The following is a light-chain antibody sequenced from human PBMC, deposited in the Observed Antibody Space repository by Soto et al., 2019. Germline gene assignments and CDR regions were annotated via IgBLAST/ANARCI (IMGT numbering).Light chain of an antibody. CDR3: AAWDDSLSGWV. CDR2: RNN. Sequence: QSVLTQPPSASGTPGQRVTISCSGSSSNIGSNFVYWYQQFPGTAPKLLIYRNNRRPSGVPDRFSGSKSGTSASLAISGLPSEDEADYYCAAWDDSLSGWVFGGGTQLTVL. CDR1: SSNIGSNF. J-gene: IGLJ3*02. V-gene: IGLV1-47*01.